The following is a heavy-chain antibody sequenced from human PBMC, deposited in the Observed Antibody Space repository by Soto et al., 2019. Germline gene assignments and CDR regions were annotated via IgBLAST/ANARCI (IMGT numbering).Heavy chain of an antibody. D-gene: IGHD6-19*01. Sequence: SETLSLTCTVSGGSISSGGYYWSWIRQHPGKGLEWIGYIYYSGSTYYNPSLKSRVTISVDTSKNQFSLQLNSVTAEDTAVYYCVRSRVFIAVAGMANYYYYYAMDVWGQGTTVTVSS. V-gene: IGHV4-31*03. J-gene: IGHJ6*02. CDR2: IYYSGST. CDR1: GGSISSGGYY. CDR3: VRSRVFIAVAGMANYYYYYAMDV.